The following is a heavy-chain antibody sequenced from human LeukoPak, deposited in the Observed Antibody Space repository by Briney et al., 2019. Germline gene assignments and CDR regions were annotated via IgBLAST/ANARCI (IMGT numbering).Heavy chain of an antibody. V-gene: IGHV3-66*01. J-gene: IGHJ4*02. Sequence: GGSLRLSCAASGFTVSSNYMSWVRQAPGKGLEWVSVIYSGGSTYYADSVKGRFTISRDNSKNTLYLQMNSLRAEDTAVYYCASFRPMIVVSAGYFDYWGQGTLVTVSS. CDR2: IYSGGST. CDR1: GFTVSSNY. D-gene: IGHD3-22*01. CDR3: ASFRPMIVVSAGYFDY.